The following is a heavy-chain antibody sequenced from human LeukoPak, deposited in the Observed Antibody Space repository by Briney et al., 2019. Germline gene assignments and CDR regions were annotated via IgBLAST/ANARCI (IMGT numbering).Heavy chain of an antibody. CDR3: ALPLRDGDFYFDY. CDR2: INRDGRST. J-gene: IGHJ4*02. CDR1: GFTFSNYW. V-gene: IGHV3-74*01. D-gene: IGHD4-17*01. Sequence: GGSLRPSCAASGFTFSNYWMHWVRQAPGKGLVWVSRINRDGRSTNCADSVKGRFTISRDNAKNTVFLQMNSLRAEDTAVYYCALPLRDGDFYFDYWGQGALVTVSS.